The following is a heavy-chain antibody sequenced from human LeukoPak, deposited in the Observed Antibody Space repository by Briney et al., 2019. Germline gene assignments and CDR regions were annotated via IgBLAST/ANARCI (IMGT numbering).Heavy chain of an antibody. V-gene: IGHV4-59*08. Sequence: SETLSLTCTVSGGSISSYYWNCIRQPPGKGLEWIGYIYYSGNTNCNPSLKSRVTISVDTSKNQFSLKLSSVTAADTAVYYCARDSAMGSFDYWGQGTLVTVAS. D-gene: IGHD5-18*01. J-gene: IGHJ4*02. CDR1: GGSISSYY. CDR3: ARDSAMGSFDY. CDR2: IYYSGNT.